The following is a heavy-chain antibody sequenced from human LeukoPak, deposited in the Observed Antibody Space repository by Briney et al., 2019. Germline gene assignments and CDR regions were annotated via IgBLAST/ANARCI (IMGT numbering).Heavy chain of an antibody. V-gene: IGHV1-2*06. Sequence: ASVKVSCKASGYTFTGYYMHWVRQAPGQGLEWMGRINPNSGGTNYAQKFQGRVTMTRDTSLSTAYMELSRLRSDDTAVYYCARDTAMVYFDYWGQGTLVTVSS. CDR2: INPNSGGT. D-gene: IGHD5-18*01. CDR1: GYTFTGYY. J-gene: IGHJ4*02. CDR3: ARDTAMVYFDY.